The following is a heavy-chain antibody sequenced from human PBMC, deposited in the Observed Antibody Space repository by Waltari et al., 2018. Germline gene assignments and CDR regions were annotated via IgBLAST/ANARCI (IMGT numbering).Heavy chain of an antibody. V-gene: IGHV3-48*01. CDR1: GFSFSAYA. Sequence: EVHLVESGGGLIQPGGSLRLSCEASGFSFSAYAMTWVRKAPGKGLEWISYIITSSRATFYADSVKGRFTISRDDAKNSLYLQLNSLRVEDTAVYYCASLFGSSLGEGGLDYWGRGTLVTVSS. CDR3: ASLFGSSLGEGGLDY. CDR2: IITSSRAT. J-gene: IGHJ4*02. D-gene: IGHD6-6*01.